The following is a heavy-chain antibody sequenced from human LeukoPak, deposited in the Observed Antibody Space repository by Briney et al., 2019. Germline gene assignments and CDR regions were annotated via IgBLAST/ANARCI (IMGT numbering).Heavy chain of an antibody. V-gene: IGHV1-18*01. D-gene: IGHD3-22*01. CDR1: GYTFTSYG. Sequence: ASVKVSCKASGYTFTSYGISWVRQAPGQGLEWMGWISAYNGNTNYAQKLQGRVTMTTDTSTSTAYMELRSLRSDDTAVYYCARVYDSSGYYTIYYYYYMDVWGKGTTVTVSS. J-gene: IGHJ6*03. CDR2: ISAYNGNT. CDR3: ARVYDSSGYYTIYYYYYMDV.